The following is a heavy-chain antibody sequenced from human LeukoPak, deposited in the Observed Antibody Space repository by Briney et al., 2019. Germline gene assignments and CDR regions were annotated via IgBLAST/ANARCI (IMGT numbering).Heavy chain of an antibody. V-gene: IGHV1-2*02. D-gene: IGHD3-22*01. Sequence: ASVKVSCKASGYTFTGYYMHWVQQAPGQGLEWMGWINPNSGGTNYAQKFQGRVTMTSDTSISTAYMELSRLRSDDTALYYCTRGSYYDSSGYSGVRLFDYWGQGTPVTVPS. J-gene: IGHJ4*02. CDR3: TRGSYYDSSGYSGVRLFDY. CDR2: INPNSGGT. CDR1: GYTFTGYY.